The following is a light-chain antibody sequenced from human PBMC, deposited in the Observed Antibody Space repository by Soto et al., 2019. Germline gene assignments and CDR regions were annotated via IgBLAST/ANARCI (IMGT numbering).Light chain of an antibody. Sequence: QSVLIQPTSASGTPEQRVTMSCSWATSNIGSHFVHRYQHLPGTAPKLLILNNRQQPSGVPDRLSGAKSGISASLAISGLRCEDEADYYCASWDDNLGGPVLGGGTKLTV. CDR3: ASWDDNLGGPV. J-gene: IGLJ2*01. V-gene: IGLV1-47*01. CDR2: NNR. CDR1: TSNIGSHF.